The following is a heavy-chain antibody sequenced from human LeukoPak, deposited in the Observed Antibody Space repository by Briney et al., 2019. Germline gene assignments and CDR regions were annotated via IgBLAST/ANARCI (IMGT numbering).Heavy chain of an antibody. CDR1: GYTFTSYG. V-gene: IGHV1-18*01. J-gene: IGHJ6*02. Sequence: ASVKVSCKASGYTFTSYGISWVRQAPGQGLEWMGWISAYNGNTNYAQKLQGRVTMTTDTSTSTAYMELRSLRSDDTAVYYCARAGKQTVVAHYYYYGMDVWGQGTTVTVSS. D-gene: IGHD2-2*01. CDR3: ARAGKQTVVAHYYYYGMDV. CDR2: ISAYNGNT.